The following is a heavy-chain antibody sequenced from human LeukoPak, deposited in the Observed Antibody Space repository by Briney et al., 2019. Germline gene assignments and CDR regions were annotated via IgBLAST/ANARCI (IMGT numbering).Heavy chain of an antibody. CDR3: AGGRYAEADY. CDR1: GGSISSYY. J-gene: IGHJ4*02. D-gene: IGHD3-9*01. Sequence: SETLSLTCTVSGGSISSYYWSWIRQPPGKGLEWIGEINHSGSTNYNPSLKSRVTISVDTSKNQFSLKLSSVTAADTAVYYCAGGRYAEADYWGQGTLVTVSS. V-gene: IGHV4-34*01. CDR2: INHSGST.